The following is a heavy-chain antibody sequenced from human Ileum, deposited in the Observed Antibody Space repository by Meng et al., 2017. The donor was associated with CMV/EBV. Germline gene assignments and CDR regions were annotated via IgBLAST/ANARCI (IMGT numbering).Heavy chain of an antibody. D-gene: IGHD2-21*02. V-gene: IGHV3-30*02. CDR2: IRHDGGTK. J-gene: IGHJ3*01. CDR1: GFDFSIYG. Sequence: GESLKISCVTSGFDFSIYGMHWVRQAPGKGLEWISYIRHDGGTKYYADSVKGRFTISRDNSRNTLFLQMDSLRSEDTAVYYCAKKAPDVTSPRDVFDVWGQGTMVTVSS. CDR3: AKKAPDVTSPRDVFDV.